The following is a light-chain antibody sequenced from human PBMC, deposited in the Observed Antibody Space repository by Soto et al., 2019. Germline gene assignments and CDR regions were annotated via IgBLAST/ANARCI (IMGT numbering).Light chain of an antibody. Sequence: ALTQPASVSGSPGQSITISCTGTRDDVGGYNYVSWYQQYPGKAPKLMIYEVSYRPSGVSNRFSGSRSGHTASLSISGLQAEDEADYYCSAYTNIGTLVFGGGTKVTVL. CDR2: EVS. CDR3: SAYTNIGTLV. J-gene: IGLJ3*02. V-gene: IGLV2-14*01. CDR1: RDDVGGYNY.